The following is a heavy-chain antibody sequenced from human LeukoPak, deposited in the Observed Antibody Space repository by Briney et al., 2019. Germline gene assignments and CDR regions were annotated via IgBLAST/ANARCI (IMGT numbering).Heavy chain of an antibody. CDR3: ARARSGLDY. CDR2: IYSSGST. Sequence: SETLSLTCSVSGGSISSYYWSWIRQPPGKGLEWIGNIYSSGSTNYNPSLKSRVTISVDTSKNQFSLKVSSVIATDTAVYYCARARSGLDYWGQGTLVTVSS. V-gene: IGHV4-59*01. CDR1: GGSISSYY. J-gene: IGHJ4*02. D-gene: IGHD3-3*01.